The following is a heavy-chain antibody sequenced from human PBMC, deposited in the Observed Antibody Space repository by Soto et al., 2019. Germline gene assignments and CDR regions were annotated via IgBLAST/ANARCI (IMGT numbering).Heavy chain of an antibody. V-gene: IGHV3-23*01. CDR3: AKEPYSDFWSAYYYFDY. Sequence: EVQLLESGGGLVQPGGSLRLSCAVSGFTFGSHAMIWVRQAPGKGLEWVSAISGSGGSAYYADSVKGRFTISRDSSINTLYLQMNSLRAEDTALYYCAKEPYSDFWSAYYYFDYWGQGTLVTVSS. CDR1: GFTFGSHA. CDR2: ISGSGGSA. D-gene: IGHD3-3*01. J-gene: IGHJ4*02.